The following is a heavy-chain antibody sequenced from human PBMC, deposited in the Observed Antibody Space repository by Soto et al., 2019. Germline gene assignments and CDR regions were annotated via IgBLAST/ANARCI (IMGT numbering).Heavy chain of an antibody. CDR2: ISSSSSYI. CDR3: ARAKDGSGSYYRMLAVSYYYGMDV. J-gene: IGHJ6*04. V-gene: IGHV3-21*01. CDR1: GFTFSSYS. D-gene: IGHD3-10*01. Sequence: GGSLRLSCAASGFTFSSYSMNWVRQAPWKGLEWVSSISSSSSYIYYADSVKGRFTISRDNAKNSLYLQMNSLRAEDTAVYYCARAKDGSGSYYRMLAVSYYYGMDVWGKGTTVTVST.